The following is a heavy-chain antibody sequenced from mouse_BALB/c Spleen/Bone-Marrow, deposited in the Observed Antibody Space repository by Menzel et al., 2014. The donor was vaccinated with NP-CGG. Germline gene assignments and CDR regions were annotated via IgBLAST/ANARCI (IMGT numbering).Heavy chain of an antibody. V-gene: IGHV2-5-1*01. J-gene: IGHJ2*01. D-gene: IGHD2-1*01. CDR3: AKRGNYGYFDY. CDR2: IWRGGST. CDR1: GFSLTSYG. Sequence: QVQLQQPGPSLVQASQSLSITCTVSGFSLTSYGVHWVRQSPGKGLEWLGVIWRGGSTDYNAAFMSRLSITKDNSKSQVFFKMNSLQADDTAIYYCAKRGNYGYFDYWGQGTTLSVSS.